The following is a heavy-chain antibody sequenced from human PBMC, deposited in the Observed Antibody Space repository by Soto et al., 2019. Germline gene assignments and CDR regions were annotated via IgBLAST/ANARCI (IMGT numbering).Heavy chain of an antibody. CDR2: ITSSGTTV. J-gene: IGHJ4*02. CDR3: AGGSSNWAYYFDF. CDR1: GFTFSSYS. D-gene: IGHD6-13*01. V-gene: IGHV3-48*02. Sequence: EVHLVESGGGLVQPGGSLRLSCAASGFTFSSYSLNWVRQAPGKGLEWVSYITSSGTTVYYADSVRGRFTISRDNAKNSLYLQMNSLRDDATAVYYCAGGSSNWAYYFDFWGQGTLVTVSS.